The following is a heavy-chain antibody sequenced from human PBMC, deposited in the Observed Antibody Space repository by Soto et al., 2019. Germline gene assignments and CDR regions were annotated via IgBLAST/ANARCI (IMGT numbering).Heavy chain of an antibody. V-gene: IGHV1-46*01. D-gene: IGHD5-12*01. CDR3: ARIMGPESQWVPKNYYSYGMDV. J-gene: IGHJ6*02. CDR2: INPSGGST. Sequence: ASVKVSCKASGYTFTSYYMHWVRQAPGQGLEWMGIINPSGGSTSYAQKFQGRVTMTRDTSTSTVYMELSSLRSEDTAVYYCARIMGPESQWVPKNYYSYGMDVWGQGTTVTVSS. CDR1: GYTFTSYY.